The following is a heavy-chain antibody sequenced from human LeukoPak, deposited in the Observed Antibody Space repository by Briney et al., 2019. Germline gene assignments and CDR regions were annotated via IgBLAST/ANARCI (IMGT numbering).Heavy chain of an antibody. V-gene: IGHV3-11*04. CDR2: ISSSGSTI. CDR3: ARVLLADGYKEMAVVGYFDY. Sequence: KTGGSLRLSCAASGFTFSDYYMSWIRQAPGKGLEWVSYISSSGSTIYYADSVKGRFTISRDNAKNSLYLQMNSLRAEDTAVYYCARVLLADGYKEMAVVGYFDYWGQGTLVTVSS. J-gene: IGHJ4*02. CDR1: GFTFSDYY. D-gene: IGHD5-24*01.